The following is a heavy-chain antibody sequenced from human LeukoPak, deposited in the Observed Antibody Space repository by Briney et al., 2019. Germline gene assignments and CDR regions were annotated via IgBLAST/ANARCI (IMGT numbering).Heavy chain of an antibody. CDR1: GASISNYY. V-gene: IGHV4-4*07. J-gene: IGHJ5*02. Sequence: SETLSLTCSDSGASISNYYWTWIRQPAGKGLEFIGLFYNSGSTNCNPSLKSRVTMSVDTSKNQFSLKLSSVTAADTAVYYCAREVVVGATDWFDPWGQGTLVTVSS. CDR2: FYNSGST. D-gene: IGHD1-26*01. CDR3: AREVVVGATDWFDP.